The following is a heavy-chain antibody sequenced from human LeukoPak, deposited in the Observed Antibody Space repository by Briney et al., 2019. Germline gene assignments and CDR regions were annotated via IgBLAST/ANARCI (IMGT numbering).Heavy chain of an antibody. V-gene: IGHV4-34*01. Sequence: SETLSLTCAVYGGSFSGYYWSWIRQPPGKGLEWIGVINHSGSTNYNPSLKSRVTISVDTSKNQFSLKLSSVTAADTAVYYCARDVDFWSGYYTARKYNWFDPWGQGTLVTVSS. D-gene: IGHD3-3*01. J-gene: IGHJ5*02. CDR3: ARDVDFWSGYYTARKYNWFDP. CDR2: INHSGST. CDR1: GGSFSGYY.